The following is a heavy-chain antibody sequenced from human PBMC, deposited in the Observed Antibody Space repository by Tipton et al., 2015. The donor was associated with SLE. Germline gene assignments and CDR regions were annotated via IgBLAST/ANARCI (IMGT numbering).Heavy chain of an antibody. Sequence: TLSLTCTVSGGSISSSSYYWGWIRQPPGKGLEWIGSIYYSGSTYYNPSLKSRVTISVDTSKNQFSLKLSSVTAADTVVYYCARVEIATEGFDYWGQGTLVTVSS. CDR3: ARVEIATEGFDY. V-gene: IGHV4-39*07. J-gene: IGHJ4*02. CDR2: IYYSGST. D-gene: IGHD5-24*01. CDR1: GGSISSSSYY.